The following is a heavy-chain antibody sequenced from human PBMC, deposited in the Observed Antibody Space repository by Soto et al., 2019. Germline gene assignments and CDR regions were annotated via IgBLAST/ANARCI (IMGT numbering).Heavy chain of an antibody. D-gene: IGHD1-26*01. V-gene: IGHV4-59*01. CDR1: GGSISSYY. CDR3: ARRYGAAFDI. Sequence: PSETLSLTCTVSGGSISSYYWSWIRQPPGKGLEWIGYIYYSGSTNYNRSLKSRVTISVDTSKNQFSLKLSSVTAADTAVYYCARRYGAAFDIWGQGTMVTVSS. J-gene: IGHJ3*02. CDR2: IYYSGST.